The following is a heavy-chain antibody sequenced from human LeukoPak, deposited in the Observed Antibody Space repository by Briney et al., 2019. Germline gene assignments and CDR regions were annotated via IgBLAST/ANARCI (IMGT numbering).Heavy chain of an antibody. V-gene: IGHV3-7*01. D-gene: IGHD5-24*01. CDR3: ARIGSRDGYTVDY. CDR1: GFTFSIYW. Sequence: GGSLRLSCAASGFTFSIYWMNWVRQAPGKGLEWVASIKQDGSEKYYVDSVKGRFTISRDSAKNSLYLQMNSLRVEDTAVYYCARIGSRDGYTVDYWGQGTLVTVSS. CDR2: IKQDGSEK. J-gene: IGHJ4*02.